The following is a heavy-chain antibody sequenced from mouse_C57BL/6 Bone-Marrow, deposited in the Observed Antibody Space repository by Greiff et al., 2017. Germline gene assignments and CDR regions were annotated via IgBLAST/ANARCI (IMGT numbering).Heavy chain of an antibody. CDR2: IWWDDDK. D-gene: IGHD1-1*01. CDR3: ARIDYYGSSRYYFDY. J-gene: IGHJ2*01. Sequence: QVTLKECGPGILQPSQTLSLTCSFSGFSLSTFGMGVGWIRQPSGKGLEWLAHIWWDDDKYYNPALKSRLTISKDTSKNQVFLKIANVDTADTATYYCARIDYYGSSRYYFDYWGQGTTLTVSS. CDR1: GFSLSTFGMG. V-gene: IGHV8-8*01.